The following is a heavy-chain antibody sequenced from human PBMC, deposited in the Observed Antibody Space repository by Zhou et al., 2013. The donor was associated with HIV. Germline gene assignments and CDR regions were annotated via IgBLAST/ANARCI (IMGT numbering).Heavy chain of an antibody. V-gene: IGHV1-24*01. D-gene: IGHD2-21*01. Sequence: QVQLVQSGAEVKKPGASVRVSCQASGFSLSDLPIHWVRQGPGEGLEWMGGFDPELGETIYAQRFQGRVTMTTDTSTSTAYMEVRSLRSDDTAVYYCGRVVFDRSDLWGQGTLVTVSS. CDR2: FDPELGET. CDR1: GFSLSDLP. CDR3: GRVVFDRSDL. J-gene: IGHJ5*02.